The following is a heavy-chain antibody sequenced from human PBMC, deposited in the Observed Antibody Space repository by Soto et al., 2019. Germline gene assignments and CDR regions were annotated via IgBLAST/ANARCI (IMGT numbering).Heavy chain of an antibody. CDR1: GGTFSSYA. V-gene: IGHV1-69*01. Sequence: QVQLVQSGAEVKKPGSSVKVSCKASGGTFSSYAISWVRQAPGQGLEWMGGIIPIFGTANYAQKFQGRVTITADESTSKAYMELSSLRSEETAVYYCARSACSGGSCYYNWFDPWGQGTLVTVSS. CDR2: IIPIFGTA. D-gene: IGHD2-15*01. J-gene: IGHJ5*02. CDR3: ARSACSGGSCYYNWFDP.